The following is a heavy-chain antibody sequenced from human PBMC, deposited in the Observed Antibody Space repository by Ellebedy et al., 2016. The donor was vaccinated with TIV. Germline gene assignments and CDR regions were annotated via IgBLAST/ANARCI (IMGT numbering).Heavy chain of an antibody. CDR3: ARGGYSGYESRYYYYYGMDV. J-gene: IGHJ6*02. CDR2: IIPIFGTA. CDR1: GYTFTGYY. V-gene: IGHV1-69*13. Sequence: SVKVSXXASGYTFTGYYMHWVRQAPGQGLEWMGGIIPIFGTANYAQKFQGRVTITADESTSTAYMELSSLRSEDTAVYYCARGGYSGYESRYYYYYGMDVWGQGTTVTVSS. D-gene: IGHD5-12*01.